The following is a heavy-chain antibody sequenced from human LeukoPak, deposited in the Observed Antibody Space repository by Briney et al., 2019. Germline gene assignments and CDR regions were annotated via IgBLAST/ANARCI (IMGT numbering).Heavy chain of an antibody. CDR2: ISAYNGNT. J-gene: IGHJ6*03. CDR1: GYTFTSYG. V-gene: IGHV1-18*01. CDR3: ARGRIAAAGLDYYYYMDV. Sequence: VASVKVSCKASGYTFTSYGFSWVRQAPGQGLEWMGWISAYNGNTNYAQKLQGRVTMTTDTSTSTAYMELRSLRSDDTAVYYCARGRIAAAGLDYYYYMDVWGKGTTVTVSS. D-gene: IGHD6-13*01.